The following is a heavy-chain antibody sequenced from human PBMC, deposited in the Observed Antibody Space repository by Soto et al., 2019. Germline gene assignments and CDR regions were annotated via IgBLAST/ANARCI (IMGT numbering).Heavy chain of an antibody. CDR2: IYPGDSDT. D-gene: IGHD6-6*01. CDR3: ARYLYSSSLYYSYGMDV. CDR1: GYSFTSYW. J-gene: IGHJ6*02. V-gene: IGHV5-51*01. Sequence: PGESLKISCKGSGYSFTSYWIGWVRQMPGKGLEWMGIIYPGDSDTRYSPSFQGQVTISADKSISTAYLQWSSLKASDTAMYYCARYLYSSSLYYSYGMDVWGQGTTVTVSS.